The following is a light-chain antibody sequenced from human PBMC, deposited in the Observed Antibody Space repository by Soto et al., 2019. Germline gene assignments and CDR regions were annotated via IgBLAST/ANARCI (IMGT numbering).Light chain of an antibody. CDR3: LQDYNYPRT. Sequence: AIQMPPSPSSLSASVGDRVTITCRASQGIRNDLGWYQQKPGKAPKLLIYAASSLQSGVPSRFSGSGSGTDFTLTITSLQPEDFATYYCLQDYNYPRTFGQGTKLEIK. J-gene: IGKJ2*01. V-gene: IGKV1-6*01. CDR2: AAS. CDR1: QGIRND.